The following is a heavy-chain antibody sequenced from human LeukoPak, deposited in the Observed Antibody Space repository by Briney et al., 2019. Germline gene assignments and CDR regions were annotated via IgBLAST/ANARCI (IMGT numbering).Heavy chain of an antibody. CDR1: GYSLTSYW. CDR3: ARRAGSWYYYDSSGYNWFDP. D-gene: IGHD3-22*01. J-gene: IGHJ5*02. V-gene: IGHV5-51*01. CDR2: IYPGDSDT. Sequence: GESLKISCKGSGYSLTSYWIGWVRQMPGKGLEWMGIIYPGDSDTRYSPSFQGQVTISADKSISTAYLQWSSLKASDTAMYYCARRAGSWYYYDSSGYNWFDPWGQGTLVTVSS.